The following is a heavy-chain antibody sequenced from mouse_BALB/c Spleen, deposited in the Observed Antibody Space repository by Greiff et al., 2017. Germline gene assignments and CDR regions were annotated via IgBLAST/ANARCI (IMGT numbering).Heavy chain of an antibody. D-gene: IGHD4-1*01. CDR2: INPSSGYT. CDR3: ARGLGRDAMDY. V-gene: IGHV1-4*01. J-gene: IGHJ4*01. CDR1: GYTFTSYT. Sequence: LEESGAELARPGASVKMSCKASGYTFTSYTMHWVKQRPGQGLEWIGYINPSSGYTNYNQKFKDKATLTADKSSSTAYMQLSSLTSEDSAVYYCARGLGRDAMDYWGQGTSVTVSS.